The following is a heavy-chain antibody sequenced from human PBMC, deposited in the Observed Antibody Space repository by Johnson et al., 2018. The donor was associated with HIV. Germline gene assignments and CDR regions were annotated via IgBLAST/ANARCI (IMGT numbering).Heavy chain of an antibody. D-gene: IGHD4-17*01. CDR2: ISYDGSNK. V-gene: IGHV3-30*14. J-gene: IGHJ3*02. CDR3: AREGGGHDYGDRDAFDI. Sequence: QVQLVESGGGLVQPGRSLRLSCAASGFTFSSYAMHWVRQAPGKGLEWVAVISYDGSNKYYADSVKGRFTISRDNSKNTLYLQMGSLRAEDMAVYYCAREGGGHDYGDRDAFDIWGQGTMVTVSS. CDR1: GFTFSSYA.